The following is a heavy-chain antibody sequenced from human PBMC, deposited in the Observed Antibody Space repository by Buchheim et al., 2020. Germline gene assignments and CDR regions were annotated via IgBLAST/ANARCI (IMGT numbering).Heavy chain of an antibody. V-gene: IGHV3-48*01. D-gene: IGHD2-2*01. CDR2: ISSSSSTI. J-gene: IGHJ6*02. CDR3: AREVVPAAISYYYYYGMDV. CDR1: GFTFSSYS. Sequence: EVQLVESGGGLVQPGGSLRLSCAASGFTFSSYSMNWVRQAPGKGLEWVSYISSSSSTIYYADSVKGRFTISRDNSKNALYLQMNSLRAEDTAVYYCAREVVPAAISYYYYYGMDVWGQGTT.